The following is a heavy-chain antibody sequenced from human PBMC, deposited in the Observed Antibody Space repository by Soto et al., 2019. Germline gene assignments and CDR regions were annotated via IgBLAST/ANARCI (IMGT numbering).Heavy chain of an antibody. J-gene: IGHJ4*02. V-gene: IGHV4-31*03. CDR3: ARGGYYDDVWGRYQGSYYFDQ. D-gene: IGHD3-16*02. Sequence: QVHLQESGPGLVKPSQTLSLTCTVSGASISSGTYYWSWIRQHPGKGLEWIGYINHRGNTYYNPSLKSRVTISVDTSKNQFSLKLSSVTAANTAVYYCARGGYYDDVWGRYQGSYYFDQWGQGTLVTVSS. CDR2: INHRGNT. CDR1: GASISSGTYY.